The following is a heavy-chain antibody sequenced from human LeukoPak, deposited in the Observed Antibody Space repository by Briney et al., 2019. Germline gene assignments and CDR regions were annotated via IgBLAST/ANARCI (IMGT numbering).Heavy chain of an antibody. CDR1: GGSISSGGYY. CDR3: ARGLIPATDNYFDY. CDR2: IYYRGST. D-gene: IGHD2-2*01. V-gene: IGHV4-31*03. J-gene: IGHJ4*02. Sequence: SQTLSLTCTVSGGSISSGGYYWSWIRQHPGKGLEWIGYIYYRGSTYYNPSLKSRVTISVDTSKNQFSLKLSSVTAADTAVYYCARGLIPATDNYFDYWGQGTLVTVSS.